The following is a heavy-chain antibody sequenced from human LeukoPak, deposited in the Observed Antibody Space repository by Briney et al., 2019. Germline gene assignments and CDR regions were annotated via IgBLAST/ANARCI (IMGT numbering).Heavy chain of an antibody. CDR1: GFTFSSYA. Sequence: PGGSLRLSCAASGFTFSSYAMSWVRQAPGKGLEWVSAISGSGGSTYYADSVKGRFTISRDNSKNTLYLQMNSLRAEDTAVYYCAKDRRRGSSGWYSRFDYWGQGTLVTVSS. J-gene: IGHJ4*02. CDR3: AKDRRRGSSGWYSRFDY. D-gene: IGHD6-19*01. CDR2: ISGSGGST. V-gene: IGHV3-23*01.